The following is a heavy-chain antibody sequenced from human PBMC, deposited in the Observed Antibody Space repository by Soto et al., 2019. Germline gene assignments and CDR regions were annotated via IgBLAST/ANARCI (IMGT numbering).Heavy chain of an antibody. D-gene: IGHD3-16*01. CDR2: ISAYNGNT. CDR3: ARDMGYDYIWGSPDRGYFDY. V-gene: IGHV1-18*01. Sequence: ASVKVSCKASGYTFTSYGISWVRQAPGQGLEWMGWISAYNGNTNYAQKLQGRVTMTTETSTSKAYMELRSLRSDDTAVYYCARDMGYDYIWGSPDRGYFDYWGQGTLVTVSS. J-gene: IGHJ4*02. CDR1: GYTFTSYG.